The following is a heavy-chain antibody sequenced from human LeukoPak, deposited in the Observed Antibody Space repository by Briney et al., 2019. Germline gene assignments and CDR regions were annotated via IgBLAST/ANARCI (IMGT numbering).Heavy chain of an antibody. CDR2: IKQDGSEK. V-gene: IGHV3-7*04. J-gene: IGHJ6*02. D-gene: IGHD2-15*01. CDR1: GFTFSSYW. CDR3: ATELVVVAATLDV. Sequence: GGSLRLSCAASGFTFSSYWMSWVRQAPGKGLDWVANIKQDGSEKYYVDSVKGRFTISRDNAKNSLYLQMNSLRAEDTAVYYCATELVVVAATLDVWGQGTTVTVSS.